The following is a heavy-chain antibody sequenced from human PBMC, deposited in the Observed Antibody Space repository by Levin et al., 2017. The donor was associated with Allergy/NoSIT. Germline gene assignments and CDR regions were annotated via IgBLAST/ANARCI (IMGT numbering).Heavy chain of an antibody. D-gene: IGHD3-3*01. V-gene: IGHV3-23*01. CDR3: AKSPPGPPWNYDFWSGDPEPYYFDY. CDR2: ISGSGGST. Sequence: GGSLRLSCAASGFTFSSYAMSWVRQAPGKGLEWVSAISGSGGSTYYADSVKGRFTISRDNSKNTLYLQMNSLRAEDTAVYYCAKSPPGPPWNYDFWSGDPEPYYFDYWGQGTLVTVSS. CDR1: GFTFSSYA. J-gene: IGHJ4*02.